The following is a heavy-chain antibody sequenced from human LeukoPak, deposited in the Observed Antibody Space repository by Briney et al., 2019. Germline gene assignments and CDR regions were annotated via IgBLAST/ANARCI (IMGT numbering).Heavy chain of an antibody. J-gene: IGHJ6*02. CDR3: TRDGHRGMIGTPGMDV. D-gene: IGHD1-20*01. CDR2: ISYSGRT. Sequence: SETLSLTCTVSGGSISSYYWSWIRQPPGKGLEWIGHISYSGRTNYNPSLNSRVTISIDTSNNQFSLKLTSVTAADTAVYYCTRDGHRGMIGTPGMDVWGQGTTVTVSS. CDR1: GGSISSYY. V-gene: IGHV4-59*12.